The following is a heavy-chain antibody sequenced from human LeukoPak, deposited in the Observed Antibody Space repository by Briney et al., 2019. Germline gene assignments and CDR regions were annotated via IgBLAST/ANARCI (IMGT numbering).Heavy chain of an antibody. J-gene: IGHJ3*02. CDR2: ISGSSSTI. D-gene: IGHD3-3*02. CDR3: ARGTRMGSFGPYAFDI. Sequence: PGGSLRLSCAASGFTFSSYTMDWVRQAPGKGLEWVSYISGSSSTINYADSVKGRFTISRDNAKNSLYLQMNSLRVDDTAVYYCARGTRMGSFGPYAFDIWGQGTMVIVSS. CDR1: GFTFSSYT. V-gene: IGHV3-48*04.